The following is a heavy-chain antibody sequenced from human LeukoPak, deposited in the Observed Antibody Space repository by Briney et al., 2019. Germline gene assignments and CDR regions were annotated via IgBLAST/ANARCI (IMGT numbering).Heavy chain of an antibody. J-gene: IGHJ4*02. CDR3: AKSVVVPAANRGALYYFDY. D-gene: IGHD2-2*01. Sequence: GGSLRLSCAASGFTFSSYAMSWVRQAPGKGLKRVSAISGSGGSTYYADSVKGRFTISRDNSKNTLYLQMNSLRAEDTAVYYCAKSVVVPAANRGALYYFDYWGQGTLVTVSS. V-gene: IGHV3-23*01. CDR2: ISGSGGST. CDR1: GFTFSSYA.